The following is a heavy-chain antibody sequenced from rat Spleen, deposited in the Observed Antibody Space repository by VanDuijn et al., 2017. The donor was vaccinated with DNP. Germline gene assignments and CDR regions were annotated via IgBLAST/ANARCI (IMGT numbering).Heavy chain of an antibody. Sequence: EVQLVESGGGLVQPGRSLKLSCAASGFTFSDYNMAWVRQAPKKGLEWVATISYDGSSTYYRDSVKGRFTISRDNAKNTQYLQMDSLRSEDTATYYCTRGGTYYFDYWGQGVMVTVSS. V-gene: IGHV5-7*01. J-gene: IGHJ2*01. CDR2: ISYDGSST. CDR1: GFTFSDYN. CDR3: TRGGTYYFDY.